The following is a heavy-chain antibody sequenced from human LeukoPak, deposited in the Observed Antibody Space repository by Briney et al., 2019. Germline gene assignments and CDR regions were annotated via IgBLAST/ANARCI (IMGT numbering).Heavy chain of an antibody. J-gene: IGHJ4*02. Sequence: GGSLRLSCAASGFTFSSYWMHWVRQAPGKGLVSVSRINPDGSSTNYADSVKGRFTIPRDNAKNTLFLQMNSLRADDTAVYYCARGNMVRGSNWGQGTLVTVSS. V-gene: IGHV3-74*01. CDR1: GFTFSSYW. CDR3: ARGNMVRGSN. CDR2: INPDGSST. D-gene: IGHD3-10*01.